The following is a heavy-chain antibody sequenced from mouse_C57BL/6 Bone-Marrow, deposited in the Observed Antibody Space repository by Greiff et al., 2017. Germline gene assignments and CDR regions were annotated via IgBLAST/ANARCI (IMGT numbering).Heavy chain of an antibody. CDR2: INPSNGGT. CDR3: AITEGGTSGFAY. Sequence: QVQLQQPGAELVKPGASVKLSCKASGYTFTSYWMHWVKQRPGQGLEWIGNINPSNGGTNYNEKFKSKATLTVDKSSSTAYMQLSSLTSEDSAVYYCAITEGGTSGFAYWGQGTLVTVSA. D-gene: IGHD4-1*01. CDR1: GYTFTSYW. J-gene: IGHJ3*01. V-gene: IGHV1-53*01.